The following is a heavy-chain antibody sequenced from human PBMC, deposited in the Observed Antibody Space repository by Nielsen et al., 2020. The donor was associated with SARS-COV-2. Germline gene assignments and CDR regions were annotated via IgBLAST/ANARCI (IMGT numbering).Heavy chain of an antibody. CDR3: VGDLRGDSSGWFHFDY. J-gene: IGHJ4*02. D-gene: IGHD6-19*01. Sequence: GESLKISCAASGFTFSSYAMNWVRQAPGKGLEWVSAISGSGGSTYYADSVKGRFTISRDNSKNTLYLQMNSLRAEDTAVYYCVGDLRGDSSGWFHFDYWGQGTLVTVSS. CDR1: GFTFSSYA. CDR2: ISGSGGST. V-gene: IGHV3-23*01.